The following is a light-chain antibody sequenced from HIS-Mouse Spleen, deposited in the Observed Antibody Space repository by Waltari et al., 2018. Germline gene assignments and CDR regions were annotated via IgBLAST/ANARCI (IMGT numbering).Light chain of an antibody. Sequence: SYELTQPPSVSVSPGQTARITCSGDALPKQYAYWYQQKPGQAPVLVIYKDSERPSGIPERFSGSSSGKTGTLTISGVQAEDEADYYCQSADSSGTPGVFGGGTKLTVL. CDR2: KDS. V-gene: IGLV3-25*03. CDR1: ALPKQY. CDR3: QSADSSGTPGV. J-gene: IGLJ3*02.